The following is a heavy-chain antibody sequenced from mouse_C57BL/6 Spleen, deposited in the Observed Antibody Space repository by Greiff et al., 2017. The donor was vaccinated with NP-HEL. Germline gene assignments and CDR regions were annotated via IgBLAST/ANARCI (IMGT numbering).Heavy chain of an antibody. J-gene: IGHJ4*01. Sequence: VQLQQSVAELVRPGASVKLSCTASGFNIKNTYMHWVKQRPEQGLEWIGRIDPANGNTKYAPKFQGKATITADTSSNTAYLQLSSLTSEDTAIYYGARGEDYDAGPYAMDYWGQGTSVTVSS. CDR2: IDPANGNT. D-gene: IGHD2-4*01. V-gene: IGHV14-3*01. CDR1: GFNIKNTY. CDR3: ARGEDYDAGPYAMDY.